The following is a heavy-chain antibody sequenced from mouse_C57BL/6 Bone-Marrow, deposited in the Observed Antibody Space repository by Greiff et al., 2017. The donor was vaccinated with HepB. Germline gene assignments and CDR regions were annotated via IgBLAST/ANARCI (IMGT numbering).Heavy chain of an antibody. Sequence: VQLQQSGAELMKPGASVKLSCKATGYTFTGYWIEWVKQRPGHGLEWIGEILPGSGSTNYNEKVKGKDTFTADTSSNTAYMQLSSLTTEDSAIYYCAKEGTGQHRLYAMDYWGRGTSVTVSS. V-gene: IGHV1-9*01. J-gene: IGHJ4*01. CDR3: AKEGTGQHRLYAMDY. D-gene: IGHD3-2*02. CDR2: ILPGSGST. CDR1: GYTFTGYW.